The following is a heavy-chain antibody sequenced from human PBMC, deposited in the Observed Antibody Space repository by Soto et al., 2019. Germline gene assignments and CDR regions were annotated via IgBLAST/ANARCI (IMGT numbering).Heavy chain of an antibody. CDR3: ARDDGHDCSGGRCYFYF. V-gene: IGHV1-69*01. J-gene: IGHJ4*02. Sequence: QVQLVQSGAEVKKPGSSVKVSCKASGGTFSSYAISWVRQAPGQGLEWMGGITPIFGTANYAQKFQGRVTITEDESTSTAHMELSSLRSEDTAVYYCARDDGHDCSGGRCYFYFWGQGTLVTVSS. D-gene: IGHD2-15*01. CDR1: GGTFSSYA. CDR2: ITPIFGTA.